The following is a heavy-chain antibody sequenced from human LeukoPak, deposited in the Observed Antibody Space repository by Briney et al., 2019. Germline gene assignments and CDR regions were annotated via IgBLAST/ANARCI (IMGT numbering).Heavy chain of an antibody. V-gene: IGHV3-15*01. CDR2: IKRKTDGGTT. Sequence: GGSLRLSCAASGFIFSNAWMSWVRQAPGKGLEWVGRIKRKTDGGTTGYAAPVKGRFTISRDDSKNTLYLQMNSLRAEDTAVYSCVRGADGVSSNTRGWFDPWGQGTLVTVSS. D-gene: IGHD2-8*01. CDR1: GFIFSNAW. J-gene: IGHJ5*02. CDR3: VRGADGVSSNTRGWFDP.